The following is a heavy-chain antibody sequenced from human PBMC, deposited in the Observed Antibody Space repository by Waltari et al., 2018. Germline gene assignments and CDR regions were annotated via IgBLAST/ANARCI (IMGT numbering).Heavy chain of an antibody. D-gene: IGHD1-26*01. CDR2: ISAYKGNT. V-gene: IGHV1-18*01. Sequence: QVQLVQSGAEVKKPGASVKVSCKASGYTFTSYGISWVRQAPGQGLEWMGWISAYKGNTNYAQKLQGRVTMTTDTSTSTAYMELRSLRSDDTAVYYCAREVATGELPFYYYYGMDVWGQGTTVTVSS. J-gene: IGHJ6*02. CDR3: AREVATGELPFYYYYGMDV. CDR1: GYTFTSYG.